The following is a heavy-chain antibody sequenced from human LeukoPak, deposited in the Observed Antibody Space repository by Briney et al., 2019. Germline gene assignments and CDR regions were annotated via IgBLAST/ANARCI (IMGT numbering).Heavy chain of an antibody. J-gene: IGHJ4*02. D-gene: IGHD3-16*01. CDR1: GASFSDSY. CDR2: INNSGST. V-gene: IGHV4-34*01. CDR3: ARGRYGPRLGN. Sequence: SETLSLTCAVYGASFSDSYWSWIRQSPEKGLEWIGEINNSGSTSYNPSLNSRVIMSVDSSKNQFSLRLTSVTAADTAVYYCARGRYGPRLGNWGQGTLVTVSS.